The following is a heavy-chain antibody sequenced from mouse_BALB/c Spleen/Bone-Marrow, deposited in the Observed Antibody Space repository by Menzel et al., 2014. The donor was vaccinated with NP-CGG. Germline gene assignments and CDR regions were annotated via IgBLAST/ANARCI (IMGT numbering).Heavy chain of an antibody. CDR3: ARWVVGRDYAMDY. Sequence: QVTLKESGPELVKPGASVRISCKASGYTFTSYYIHWVKQRPGQGLEWIGWIYPGNVNTKYNEKFKGKATLTADKSSSTAYMQLSSLTSEDSAVYFCARWVVGRDYAMDYWGQGTSVTVSS. D-gene: IGHD1-1*01. CDR2: IYPGNVNT. J-gene: IGHJ4*01. CDR1: GYTFTSYY. V-gene: IGHV1S56*01.